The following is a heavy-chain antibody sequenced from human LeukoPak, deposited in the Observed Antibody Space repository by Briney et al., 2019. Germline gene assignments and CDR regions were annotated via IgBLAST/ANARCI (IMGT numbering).Heavy chain of an antibody. CDR3: ARVINGWSLIDY. CDR1: GFSFGSYN. D-gene: IGHD6-19*01. V-gene: IGHV3-21*01. Sequence: GGSLRLSCAASGFSFGSYNMNWVRQAPGKGLEWVSFIGTSTSYIYYADSVKGRFTISRDNAKNSLYLQMNSLRAEDTAVYYCARVINGWSLIDYWGQGTLVTVSS. CDR2: IGTSTSYI. J-gene: IGHJ4*02.